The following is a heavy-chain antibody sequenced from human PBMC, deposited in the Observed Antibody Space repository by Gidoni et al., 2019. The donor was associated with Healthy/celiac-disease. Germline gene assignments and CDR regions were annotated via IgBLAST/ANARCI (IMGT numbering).Heavy chain of an antibody. CDR2: SPQGAW. CDR3: AREGRGNLDTMVRGTANNYYYYGMDV. J-gene: IGHJ6*02. Sequence: QVQLVQSGAEVKKPGASVKVSCKASGYTFTSYDINWVRQATGQGLEWMGRSPQGAWRKGCWSGTATAPISTAYMELSSLRSEDTAVYYCAREGRGNLDTMVRGTANNYYYYGMDVWGQGTTVTVSS. CDR1: GYTFTSYD. D-gene: IGHD3-10*01. V-gene: IGHV1-8*01.